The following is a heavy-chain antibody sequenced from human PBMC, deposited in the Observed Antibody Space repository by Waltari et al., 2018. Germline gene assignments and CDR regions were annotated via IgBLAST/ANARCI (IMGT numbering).Heavy chain of an antibody. V-gene: IGHV3-15*01. J-gene: IGHJ3*02. CDR3: TTVNWNKDAFDI. Sequence: EVQLVESGGGLVKPGGSLRLSCAASGFTFSNAWMSWVSQAPGKGLEWVGRIKSKTDGGTTDYAAPVKGRFTISRDDSKNTLYLQMNSLKTEDTAVYYCTTVNWNKDAFDIWGQGTMVTVSS. CDR2: IKSKTDGGTT. CDR1: GFTFSNAW. D-gene: IGHD1-1*01.